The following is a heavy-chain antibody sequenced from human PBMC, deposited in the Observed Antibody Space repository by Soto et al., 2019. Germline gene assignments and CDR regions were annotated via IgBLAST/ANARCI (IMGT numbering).Heavy chain of an antibody. V-gene: IGHV4-39*01. D-gene: IGHD3-10*01. CDR1: GGSINTHNYF. CDR2: MHYGGST. J-gene: IGHJ6*02. CDR3: ARQGFGVLHGLVDV. Sequence: PSETLSLTCTVSGGSINTHNYFWTWIRQPPEKGLEWIGSMHYGGSTYYNPSLKSRATISADVSKNQFSLKLSSVTAADTAVYYCARQGFGVLHGLVDVWGQGTTVT.